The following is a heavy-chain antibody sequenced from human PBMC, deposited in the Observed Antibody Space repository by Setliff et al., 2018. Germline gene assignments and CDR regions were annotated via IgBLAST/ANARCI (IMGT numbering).Heavy chain of an antibody. V-gene: IGHV3-30-3*01. CDR2: ISFDGSNK. D-gene: IGHD4-17*01. CDR3: ARDPNGDYVGSFDP. CDR1: GFTFSSYA. Sequence: PGGSLRLSCAASGFTFSSYAMHWVRQAPGKGLEWVAVISFDGSNKYYADSVKGRFTISRDNSRNTLYLQMNSLRAEDTASYYCARDPNGDYVGSFDPWGQGILVTVSS. J-gene: IGHJ5*02.